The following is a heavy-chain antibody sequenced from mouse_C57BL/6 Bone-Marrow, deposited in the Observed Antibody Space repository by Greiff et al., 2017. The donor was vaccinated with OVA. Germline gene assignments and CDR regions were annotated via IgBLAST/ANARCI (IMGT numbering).Heavy chain of an antibody. CDR2: INPNNGGT. J-gene: IGHJ4*01. CDR1: GYTFTDYN. D-gene: IGHD1-1*01. Sequence: EVQLQQSGPELVKPGASVKMSCKASGYTFTDYNMHWVKQSHGKSLEWIGYINPNNGGTSYNQKFKGKATLTVTKSSSTAYMELRSLTSEDSAVYYCARLGPITTVVARYYYAMDYWGQGTSVTVSS. CDR3: ARLGPITTVVARYYYAMDY. V-gene: IGHV1-22*01.